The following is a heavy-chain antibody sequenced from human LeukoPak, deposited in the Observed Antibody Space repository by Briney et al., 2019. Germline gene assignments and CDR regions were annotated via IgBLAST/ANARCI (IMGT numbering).Heavy chain of an antibody. CDR3: TTERPGIAEGDRAGPDY. J-gene: IGHJ4*02. CDR1: VFNFSDAS. D-gene: IGHD6-13*01. V-gene: IGHV3-15*01. CDR2: KTSKNDDGTT. Sequence: GGSLRLSCAASVFNFSDASMSGVPQAPGKGVECVGRKTSKNDDGTTDYSAPVKGRFTISRYDSITTLYLQMDSMKSEDTAMYYCTTERPGIAEGDRAGPDYWGQGTLVTVSS.